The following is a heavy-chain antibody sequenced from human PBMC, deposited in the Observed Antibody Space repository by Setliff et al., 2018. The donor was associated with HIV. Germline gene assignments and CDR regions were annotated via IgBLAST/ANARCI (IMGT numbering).Heavy chain of an antibody. J-gene: IGHJ5*02. CDR1: GYSISSGYY. Sequence: SETLSLTCAVSGYSISSGYYWGWIRQPPGKGLEWIGSIYHSGSTYYNPSLKSRVTISLDTSKNQFSLKLSSVTAAATAVYYCARDRQAAGTGWFDPLGQGTLVTVSS. D-gene: IGHD6-13*01. CDR2: IYHSGST. V-gene: IGHV4-38-2*02. CDR3: ARDRQAAGTGWFDP.